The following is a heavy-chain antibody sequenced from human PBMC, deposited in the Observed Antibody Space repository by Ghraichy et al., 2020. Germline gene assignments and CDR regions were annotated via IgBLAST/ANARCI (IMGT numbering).Heavy chain of an antibody. CDR2: IKQDGSEK. V-gene: IGHV3-7*01. D-gene: IGHD5-18*01. CDR3: ARVNRHSYGYYFDY. J-gene: IGHJ4*02. CDR1: GFRFSSYW. Sequence: GGSLRLSCAASGFRFSSYWMSWVRQAPGKGLEWVANIKQDGSEKYYVDSVKGRFTISRDNAKNSLYVQMNSLRAEDTAVYYCARVNRHSYGYYFDYWGQGTLVTVSS.